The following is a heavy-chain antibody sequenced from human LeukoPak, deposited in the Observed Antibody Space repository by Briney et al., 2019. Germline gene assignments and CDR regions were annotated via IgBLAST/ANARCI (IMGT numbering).Heavy chain of an antibody. D-gene: IGHD3-10*01. CDR3: ARDPRGGTLDY. V-gene: IGHV3-74*01. J-gene: IGHJ4*02. CDR1: GFTFSSYW. Sequence: GGSLRLSCAASGFTFSSYWMHWVRQAPGKGLVWVSRIHSDGRSTDYADSVKGRFTISRDNAKNTLNLQVNSLRAEDTAVYYCARDPRGGTLDYWGQGALVTVSS. CDR2: IHSDGRST.